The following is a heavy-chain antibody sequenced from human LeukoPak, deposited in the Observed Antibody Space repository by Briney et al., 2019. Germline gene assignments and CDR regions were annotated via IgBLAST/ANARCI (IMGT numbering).Heavy chain of an antibody. D-gene: IGHD3-22*01. CDR3: TRPADYYGG. J-gene: IGHJ4*02. CDR1: GFTFSASA. Sequence: GGSLRLSCAASGFTFSASAMHWVRQASGKGLEWVGRIRNKANTYATAYAASVKGRFTTSRDDSKNTAYLQMNSLKTEDTAVYYCTRPADYYGGWGQGTLVTVSS. CDR2: IRNKANTYAT. V-gene: IGHV3-73*01.